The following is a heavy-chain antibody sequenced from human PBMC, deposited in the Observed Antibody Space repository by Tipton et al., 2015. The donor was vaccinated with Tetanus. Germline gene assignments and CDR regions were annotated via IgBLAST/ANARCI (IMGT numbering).Heavy chain of an antibody. D-gene: IGHD2-15*01. CDR3: ASIKGCSGGSCYFTPRSRNYGMDV. J-gene: IGHJ6*02. CDR2: IIPIFGTA. V-gene: IGHV1-69*01. Sequence: QLVQSGAEVKKPGSSVKVSCKASGGTFSSYAISWVRQAPGQGLEWMGGIIPIFGTANYAQKFQGRVTITADESTSTAYMELSSLRSEDTAVYYCASIKGCSGGSCYFTPRSRNYGMDVWGQGTTVTVSS. CDR1: GGTFSSYA.